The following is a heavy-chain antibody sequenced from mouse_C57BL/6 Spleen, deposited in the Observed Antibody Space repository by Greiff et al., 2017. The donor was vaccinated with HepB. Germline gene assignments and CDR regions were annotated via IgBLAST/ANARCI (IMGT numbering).Heavy chain of an antibody. J-gene: IGHJ4*01. D-gene: IGHD1-1*01. CDR3: AANYYGSSKAMDY. CDR1: GYTFTSYW. V-gene: IGHV1-64*01. CDR2: IHPNSGST. Sequence: QVQLKQPGAELVKPGASVKLSCKASGYTFTSYWMHWVKQRPGQGLEWIGMIHPNSGSTNYNEKFKSKATLTVDKSSSTAYMQLSSLTSEDSAVYYCAANYYGSSKAMDYWGQGTSVTVSS.